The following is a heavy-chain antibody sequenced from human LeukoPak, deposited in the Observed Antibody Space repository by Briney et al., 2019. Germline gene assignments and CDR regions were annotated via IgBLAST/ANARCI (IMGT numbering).Heavy chain of an antibody. J-gene: IGHJ4*02. D-gene: IGHD1-26*01. CDR1: GGTFSSYA. CDR2: IIPILGIA. Sequence: SVKVSCKASGGTFSSYAISWVRQAPGQGLEWMGRIIPILGIANYAQKFQGRVTITADKSTSTAYMELSSLRSEDTAVYYCARVGDSGSYTNFFDYWGQGTLVTVSS. V-gene: IGHV1-69*04. CDR3: ARVGDSGSYTNFFDY.